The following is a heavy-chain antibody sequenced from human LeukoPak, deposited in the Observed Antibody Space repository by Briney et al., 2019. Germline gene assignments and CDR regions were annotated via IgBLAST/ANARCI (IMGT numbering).Heavy chain of an antibody. V-gene: IGHV3-11*01. CDR1: GFTVSSNY. Sequence: GGSLRLSCAASGFTVSSNYMSWVRQAPGKGLEWVSYISSSGSTIYYADSVKGRFTISRDNAKNSLYLQMNSLRAEDTAVYYCASGRGPSRDFDYWGQGTLVTVSS. CDR2: ISSSGSTI. D-gene: IGHD3/OR15-3a*01. CDR3: ASGRGPSRDFDY. J-gene: IGHJ4*02.